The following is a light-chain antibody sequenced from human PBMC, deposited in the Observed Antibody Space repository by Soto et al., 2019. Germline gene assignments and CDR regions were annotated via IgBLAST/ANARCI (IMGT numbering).Light chain of an antibody. Sequence: DIVMTQSPATLSVSPGERATLSCRASQSVASNLAWYQQRPGQAPRLLIYGASTRATGVPARFSGSGSGTEFTLTISSLQSGDFAVYYCHHYNNWPHTFGGGTKVEIK. CDR2: GAS. V-gene: IGKV3-15*01. CDR3: HHYNNWPHT. J-gene: IGKJ4*01. CDR1: QSVASN.